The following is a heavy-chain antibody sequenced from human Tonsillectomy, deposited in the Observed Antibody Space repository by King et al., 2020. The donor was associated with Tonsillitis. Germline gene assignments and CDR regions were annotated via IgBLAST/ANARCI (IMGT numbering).Heavy chain of an antibody. V-gene: IGHV3-23*04. Sequence: VQLVESGGGLVQPGGSLRLSCAASGFTFSNYAMSWVRQAPGEGLELVSTISGSGGSTYYADSVKGRFTISRDNSKNTLFLQMNSLRAEDTAVYYCAKDRGYYDSSRNPSWFDPWGQGTLVTVSS. J-gene: IGHJ5*02. CDR3: AKDRGYYDSSRNPSWFDP. D-gene: IGHD3-22*01. CDR1: GFTFSNYA. CDR2: ISGSGGST.